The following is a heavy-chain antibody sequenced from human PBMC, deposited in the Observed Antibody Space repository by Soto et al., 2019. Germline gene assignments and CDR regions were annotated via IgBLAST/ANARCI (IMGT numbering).Heavy chain of an antibody. CDR1: GYTFTSYD. CDR3: ARAPGGIVLIG. CDR2: MNPNSGNT. Sequence: ASVKVSGKASGYTFTSYDISWVRQATGQGLEWMGWMNPNSGNTGYAQKFQGRVTMTRNTSISTAYMGLSSLRSEDTAVYYCARAPGGIVLIGWGQGTLVTVSS. D-gene: IGHD2-8*01. V-gene: IGHV1-8*01. J-gene: IGHJ4*02.